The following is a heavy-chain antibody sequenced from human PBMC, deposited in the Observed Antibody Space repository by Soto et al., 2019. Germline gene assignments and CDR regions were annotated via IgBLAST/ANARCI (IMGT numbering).Heavy chain of an antibody. V-gene: IGHV3-23*01. D-gene: IGHD3-10*01. J-gene: IGHJ4*02. CDR2: ISGSGGST. CDR1: GFTFTSYA. Sequence: EVQLLESGGGLVQPGGSLRLSCAASGFTFTSYAMSWVRQAPGKGLEWVSAISGSGGSTYYADSVKGRFTISRDNSKNTLYLQMNSLRAEDTAVYYCATAQVLLWFGGRGQGTLVTVSS. CDR3: ATAQVLLWFGG.